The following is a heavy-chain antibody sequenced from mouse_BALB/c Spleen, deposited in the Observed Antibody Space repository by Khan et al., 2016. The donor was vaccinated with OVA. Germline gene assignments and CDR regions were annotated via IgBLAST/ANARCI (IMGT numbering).Heavy chain of an antibody. V-gene: IGHV1S81*02. J-gene: IGHJ2*01. D-gene: IGHD1-1*01. CDR3: ARMKKIVATYFDY. CDR2: TNPTNGRT. Sequence: QVQLQQSGAELVKAGASVKMSCKASGYTFTSYWMHWVQQRLGQGLEWFAETNPTNGRTYYNEKFKSTATLTVDKSSSTAYMLLIGPTFADAAVDYCARMKKIVATYFDYGGQGTTLTVSS. CDR1: GYTFTSYW.